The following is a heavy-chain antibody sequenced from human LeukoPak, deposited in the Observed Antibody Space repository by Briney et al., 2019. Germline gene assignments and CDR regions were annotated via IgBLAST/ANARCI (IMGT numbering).Heavy chain of an antibody. J-gene: IGHJ4*02. CDR1: GFTFHDYG. V-gene: IGHV3-23*01. CDR2: ISGSGGST. Sequence: GGSLRLSCAASGFTFHDYGMSWVRQAPGKGLEWVSAISGSGGSTYYADSVKGRFTISRDNSKNTLYLQMNSLRAEDTAVYYCAKVTYGSGTYGAFDYWGQGTLVTVSS. CDR3: AKVTYGSGTYGAFDY. D-gene: IGHD3-10*01.